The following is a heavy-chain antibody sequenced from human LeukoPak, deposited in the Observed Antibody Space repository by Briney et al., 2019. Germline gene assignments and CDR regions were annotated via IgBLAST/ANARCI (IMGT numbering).Heavy chain of an antibody. CDR2: ISYDGSNK. CDR3: ARASLGYCSGGSCYPGFDFDY. J-gene: IGHJ4*02. D-gene: IGHD2-15*01. V-gene: IGHV3-30*04. CDR1: GFTFSSYA. Sequence: GGSLRLSCAASGFTFSSYAMHWVRQAPGKGLEWVAVISYDGSNKYYADSVEGRLTISRDNSKNTLYLQMNSLRAEDTAVYYCARASLGYCSGGSCYPGFDFDYWGQGTLVTVSS.